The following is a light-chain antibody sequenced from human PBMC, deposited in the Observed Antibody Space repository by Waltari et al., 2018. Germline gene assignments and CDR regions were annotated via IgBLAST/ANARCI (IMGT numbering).Light chain of an antibody. J-gene: IGKJ5*01. Sequence: DIQLTQSPSFLSASVGDRVTIPCRSRQGISNHLAWYQQKGAKAPKLPIHTASTLEGGVPSRFSGSGSGTEFALTISSLQPEDFATYYCQQRNGYPITFGQGTRLEIK. CDR3: QQRNGYPIT. CDR1: QGISNH. CDR2: TAS. V-gene: IGKV1-9*01.